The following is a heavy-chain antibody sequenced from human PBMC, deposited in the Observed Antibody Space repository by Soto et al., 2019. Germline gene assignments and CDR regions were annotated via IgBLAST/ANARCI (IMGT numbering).Heavy chain of an antibody. CDR3: AREDMSGTYYFDS. CDR2: IYHSGIT. J-gene: IGHJ4*02. D-gene: IGHD1-26*01. CDR1: VGSCSSETHF. V-gene: IGHV4-61*03. Sequence: SETLSLTCPVFVGSCSSETHFWSWILQPPGKGLEWIGYIYHSGITNSNPSLKGRLTISVDKSTNHFSLSLASVTAADTAIYYCAREDMSGTYYFDSWGQGTRVTVSS.